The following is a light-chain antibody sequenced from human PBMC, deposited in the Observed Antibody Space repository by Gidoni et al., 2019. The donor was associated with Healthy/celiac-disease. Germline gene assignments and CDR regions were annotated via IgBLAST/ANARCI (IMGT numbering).Light chain of an antibody. CDR3: QQYNSYPWT. V-gene: IGKV1-5*03. Sequence: DIQLTQSPSTLSASVGDRVTITCRASQSISSWLAWYQQKPGKAPKLLIYKASSLESGVPSRFSGSGSGKEVTRTISSLQPDDFATYYCQQYNSYPWTFGQGTKVEIK. CDR1: QSISSW. J-gene: IGKJ1*01. CDR2: KAS.